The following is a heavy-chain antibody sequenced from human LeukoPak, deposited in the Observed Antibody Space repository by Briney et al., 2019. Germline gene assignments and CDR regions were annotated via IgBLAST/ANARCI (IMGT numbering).Heavy chain of an antibody. CDR2: IYTSGST. D-gene: IGHD6-19*01. J-gene: IGHJ5*02. Sequence: SQTLSLTCTVSGGSISSGSYYWSWIRQPAGKGLEWIGRIYTSGSTNYNPSLKSRVTMLVDTSKNQFSLKLSSVTAADTAVYYCARDRVAVAGSWFDPWGQGTLVTVSS. CDR3: ARDRVAVAGSWFDP. V-gene: IGHV4-61*02. CDR1: GGSISSGSYY.